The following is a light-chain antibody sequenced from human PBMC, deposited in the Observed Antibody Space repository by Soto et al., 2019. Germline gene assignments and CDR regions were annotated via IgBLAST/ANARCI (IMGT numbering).Light chain of an antibody. J-gene: IGLJ1*01. CDR1: SSDVGGYNY. CDR3: CSHTSSNTYV. CDR2: DVS. V-gene: IGLV2-14*01. Sequence: QSALTQPASVSGSPGQSITISCTGTSSDVGGYNYVSWYQQHPGKAPKLMICDVSNRPSGVSNHFSGSKSGNTASLTISGLQDEDEADYYCCSHTSSNTYVFGTGTKLTVL.